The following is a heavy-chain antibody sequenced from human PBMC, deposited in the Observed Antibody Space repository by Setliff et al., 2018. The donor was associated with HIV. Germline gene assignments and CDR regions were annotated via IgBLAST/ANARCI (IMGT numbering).Heavy chain of an antibody. CDR1: GFTFNNYW. D-gene: IGHD6-6*01. J-gene: IGHJ1*01. Sequence: HPGGSLRLSCVASGFTFNNYWMNWVRQAPGKGLEWVANIKQDGSEKYYVDSVKGRFTISRDNAKNALYLQMDSLRAEDTAVYYCASSGIAARLEYFHHWGQGSLVTVSS. V-gene: IGHV3-7*01. CDR3: ASSGIAARLEYFHH. CDR2: IKQDGSEK.